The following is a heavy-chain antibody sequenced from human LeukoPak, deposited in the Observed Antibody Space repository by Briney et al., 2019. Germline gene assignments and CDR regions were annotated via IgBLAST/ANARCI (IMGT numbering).Heavy chain of an antibody. Sequence: ASVTVSFEASGYTFTVYYMHWVRQAPGQGLEWMGWINPNSGGTNYAQKFQGRVTMTRDTSISTAYMELSRLRSDDTAVYYCARGIVGATTAFDYWGQGTLVTVSS. D-gene: IGHD1-26*01. CDR2: INPNSGGT. CDR3: ARGIVGATTAFDY. V-gene: IGHV1-2*02. CDR1: GYTFTVYY. J-gene: IGHJ4*02.